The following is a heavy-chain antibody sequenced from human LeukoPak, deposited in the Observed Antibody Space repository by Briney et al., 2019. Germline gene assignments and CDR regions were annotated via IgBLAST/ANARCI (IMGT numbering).Heavy chain of an antibody. CDR3: ARQAAANSIDY. V-gene: IGHV4-59*08. D-gene: IGHD2-2*01. Sequence: PSETLSLTCTVSGGSISTYYWSWIRQPPGKGLEWIGYIYYSGSTNYNPSLKSRVTISVDTSKNQFSLKLSSATAADTAVYYCARQAAANSIDYWGRGTLVTVSS. J-gene: IGHJ4*02. CDR1: GGSISTYY. CDR2: IYYSGST.